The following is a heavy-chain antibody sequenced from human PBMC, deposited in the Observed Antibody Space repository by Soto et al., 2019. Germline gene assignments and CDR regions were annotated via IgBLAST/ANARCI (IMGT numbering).Heavy chain of an antibody. D-gene: IGHD6-13*01. Sequence: ASVKVSCKASGYTFTSSGIIWVRQAPGQGLEWMGWINAGNGNTKYSQKFQGRVTITRDTSASTAYMELSSLRSEDTAVYYCARDAGSSSPWGQGTLVTVAS. CDR1: GYTFTSSG. CDR2: INAGNGNT. CDR3: ARDAGSSSP. V-gene: IGHV1-3*01. J-gene: IGHJ5*02.